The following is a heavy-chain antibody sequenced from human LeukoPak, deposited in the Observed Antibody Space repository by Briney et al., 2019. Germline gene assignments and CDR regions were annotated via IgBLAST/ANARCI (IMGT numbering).Heavy chain of an antibody. CDR2: IFDAGRT. V-gene: IGHV3-53*01. CDR1: GVTVSGTY. J-gene: IGHJ4*02. CDR3: AGATKWLAHDF. D-gene: IGHD6-19*01. Sequence: PGGSLRLSCAASGVTVSGTYMSWVRRAAGKGWEWVSTIFDAGRTTYADFVKGRFTISRDNSKNTLFLQMNSLRADDTAVYYCAGATKWLAHDFWGQGTLVTVSS.